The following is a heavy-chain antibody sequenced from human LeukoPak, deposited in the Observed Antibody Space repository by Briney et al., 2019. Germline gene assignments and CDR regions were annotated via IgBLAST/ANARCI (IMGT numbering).Heavy chain of an antibody. Sequence: GGSLRLSCAASGFTFSSYSMNWVRQAPGKGLEWVSSISSSSSYIYYADSVKGRFTISRDNAKNTLYLQMNSLRAEDTAVYYCARDTRYSGSYYYYYYMDVWGKGTTVTVSS. CDR2: ISSSSSYI. CDR3: ARDTRYSGSYYYYYYMDV. V-gene: IGHV3-21*01. J-gene: IGHJ6*03. CDR1: GFTFSSYS. D-gene: IGHD1-26*01.